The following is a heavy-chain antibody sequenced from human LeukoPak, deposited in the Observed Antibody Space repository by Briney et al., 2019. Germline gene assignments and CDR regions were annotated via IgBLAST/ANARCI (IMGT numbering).Heavy chain of an antibody. CDR1: GFNFSDYW. CDR2: INEDGSEK. CDR3: ARDLVASGSPSPPGF. D-gene: IGHD1-26*01. J-gene: IGHJ4*02. Sequence: PGGSLRLSCATSGFNFSDYWMTWVRHAPGKGLEWVANINEDGSEKYYVDSLKVRFTISRYNAKNSLYLQMNSLRVEDTAVYYCARDLVASGSPSPPGFWGQGTLVTVSS. V-gene: IGHV3-7*01.